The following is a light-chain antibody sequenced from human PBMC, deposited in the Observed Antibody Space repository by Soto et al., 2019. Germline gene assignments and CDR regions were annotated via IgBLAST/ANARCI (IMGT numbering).Light chain of an antibody. CDR3: QQRNNWPPFT. CDR1: HSVDRY. CDR2: DAS. V-gene: IGKV3-11*01. J-gene: IGKJ3*01. Sequence: EIVLTQSPATLSLSPGERATLSCRASHSVDRYLAWYQHKPGQTPRLLIYDASNRASGIPARLSGSGSGTDFTLPISSLEPEDFAVYYCQQRNNWPPFTFGPGTRLDI.